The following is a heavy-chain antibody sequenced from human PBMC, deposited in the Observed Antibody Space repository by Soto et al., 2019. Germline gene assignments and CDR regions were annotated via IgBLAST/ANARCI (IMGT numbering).Heavy chain of an antibody. J-gene: IGHJ3*02. D-gene: IGHD2-15*01. Sequence: SETLSVTCTVSGGSITDRDCYWVWVRQPPGRGLEWVGTIYYSGTTYYSPSLRGRLTMSVDSSNNLFSLGLRSVTAADTGVYYCARRLSDCAGGSCYFHAGGFDIWGHGTKVTVSS. CDR3: ARRLSDCAGGSCYFHAGGFDI. CDR1: GGSITDRDCY. CDR2: IYYSGTT. V-gene: IGHV4-39*02.